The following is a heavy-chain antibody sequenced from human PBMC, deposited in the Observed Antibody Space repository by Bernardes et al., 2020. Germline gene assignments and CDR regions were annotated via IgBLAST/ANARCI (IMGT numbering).Heavy chain of an antibody. CDR3: AKGLGDRAGLGFDL. D-gene: IGHD3-16*01. V-gene: IGHV3-23*01. J-gene: IGHJ2*01. Sequence: GGSLRLCCSASGFTFSSFAMTWVRQAPGKGLEWVSGFTDSGGITYYAESVKGRFTISRDTSKNTVYMQMNSLRAEDTAIYYCAKGLGDRAGLGFDLWGRGTLVTVSS. CDR2: FTDSGGIT. CDR1: GFTFSSFA.